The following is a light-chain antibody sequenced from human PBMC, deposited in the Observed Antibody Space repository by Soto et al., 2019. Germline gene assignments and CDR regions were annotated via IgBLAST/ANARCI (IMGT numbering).Light chain of an antibody. CDR2: EVT. CDR1: TSDVGAYHF. CDR3: SSYTSSNTPSV. V-gene: IGLV2-14*01. J-gene: IGLJ1*01. Sequence: QSVLTQPASVSGSPGQSITIACTGSTSDVGAYHFVSWYQHHPGKAPKLILYEVTARPSGVSSRFSGSKYGNTASLTISGLQADDEANYYCSSYTSSNTPSVFGTGTKVTVL.